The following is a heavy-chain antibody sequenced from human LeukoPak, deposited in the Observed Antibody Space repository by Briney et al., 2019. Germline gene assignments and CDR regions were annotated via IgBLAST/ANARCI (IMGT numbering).Heavy chain of an antibody. CDR3: VRFVSVAVAGRSSGFDA. D-gene: IGHD6-13*01. Sequence: SETLSLTCTVSGGPISSSSYYWGWIRQPPGKGLEWIGSIYYSGSTYYNPSLKSRVTISVDTSKNQFSLKLSSVTAADTAVYYCVRFVSVAVAGRSSGFDAWGQGTLVTVSS. V-gene: IGHV4-39*07. CDR1: GGPISSSSYY. CDR2: IYYSGST. J-gene: IGHJ5*02.